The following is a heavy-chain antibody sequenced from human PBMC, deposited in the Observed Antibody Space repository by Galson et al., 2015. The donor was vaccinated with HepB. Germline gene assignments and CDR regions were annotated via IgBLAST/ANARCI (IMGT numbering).Heavy chain of an antibody. CDR2: ISSSGSTI. D-gene: IGHD4-23*01. V-gene: IGHV3-11*01. CDR1: GFTFTDYY. J-gene: IGHJ4*02. CDR3: ARKSRLRWTDS. Sequence: SLRLSCAASGFTFTDYYMSWIRQAPGKGLEWVSYISSSGSTILYADSVKGRFTVSRDNAKNSLYLQMNSLRAEDTAVYYCARKSRLRWTDSWGQGTLVTVSS.